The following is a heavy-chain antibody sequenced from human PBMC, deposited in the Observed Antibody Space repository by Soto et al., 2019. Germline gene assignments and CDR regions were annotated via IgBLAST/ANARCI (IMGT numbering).Heavy chain of an antibody. CDR1: GFSFSDYS. J-gene: IGHJ4*02. CDR2: ITPTSNYI. Sequence: GGSLRLSCAASGFSFSDYSFSWVRQTPGKGLEWVSSITPTSNYILYADSVKGRFTISRDDAKTSLFLQMDSLRAEDTAVYYCARARGNSWYEDYWGQGTPVTVPQ. V-gene: IGHV3-21*01. CDR3: ARARGNSWYEDY. D-gene: IGHD6-13*01.